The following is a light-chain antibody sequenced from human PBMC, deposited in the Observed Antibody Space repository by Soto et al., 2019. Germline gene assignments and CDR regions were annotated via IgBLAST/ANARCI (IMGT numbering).Light chain of an antibody. CDR2: EGS. CDR3: CSYAGSQV. CDR1: SSDVGSYNL. Sequence: QSVLTQPASVSWSPGQSITISCTGTSSDVGSYNLVSWYQQHPGKAPKLMIYEGSKRPSGVSNRFSGSKSGNTASLTISGLQAEDEADYYCCSYAGSQVFGGGTKLTVL. J-gene: IGLJ2*01. V-gene: IGLV2-23*01.